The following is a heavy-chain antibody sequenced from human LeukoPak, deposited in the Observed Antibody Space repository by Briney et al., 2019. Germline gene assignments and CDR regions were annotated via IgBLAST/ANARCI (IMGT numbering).Heavy chain of an antibody. CDR3: ARNDILTGYSSTEFDY. Sequence: SETLSLTCAVSGYSISSGYYWGWIRLPPGKGLEWIGSIYHSGSTYYNPSLKSRVTISVDTSKNQFSLKLSSVTAADTAVYYCARNDILTGYSSTEFDYWGQGTLVTVSS. J-gene: IGHJ4*02. CDR1: GYSISSGYY. D-gene: IGHD3-9*01. V-gene: IGHV4-38-2*01. CDR2: IYHSGST.